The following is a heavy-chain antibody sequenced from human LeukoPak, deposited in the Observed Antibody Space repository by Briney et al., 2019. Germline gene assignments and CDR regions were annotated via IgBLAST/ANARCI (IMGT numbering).Heavy chain of an antibody. CDR2: ISSSSSYI. V-gene: IGHV3-21*01. D-gene: IGHD4-17*01. CDR3: AREPSNYGDHYFDY. Sequence: GGSLRLSCAASGFTFSSYSMNWVRQAPGKGLEWVSSISSSSSYIYYADSVKGRFTISRDNAKNSLYLQMNSLRAEDTAVYYCAREPSNYGDHYFDYWGQGTLITVSS. J-gene: IGHJ4*02. CDR1: GFTFSSYS.